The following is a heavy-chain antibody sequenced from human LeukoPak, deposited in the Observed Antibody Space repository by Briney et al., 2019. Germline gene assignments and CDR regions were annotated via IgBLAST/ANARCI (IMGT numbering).Heavy chain of an antibody. CDR1: GGSISSGDYY. Sequence: PSQTLSLTCTVSGGSISSGDYYWSWIRQPPGKGLEWIGYIYYSGSTYYNPSLKSLLTISVVTSKNQFSLKLSSVTAADTAVYYCARGLSAIVYWGQGTLVTVSS. D-gene: IGHD2-15*01. V-gene: IGHV4-30-4*01. J-gene: IGHJ4*02. CDR3: ARGLSAIVY. CDR2: IYYSGST.